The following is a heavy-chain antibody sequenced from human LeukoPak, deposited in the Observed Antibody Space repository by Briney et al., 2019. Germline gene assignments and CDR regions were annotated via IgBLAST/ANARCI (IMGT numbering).Heavy chain of an antibody. CDR2: IRYDGSNQ. CDR1: AFTFSSYG. J-gene: IGHJ4*02. Sequence: GGSLRLSCAASAFTFSSYGMHWVRQAPGKGLEWVAFIRYDGSNQFYTDSVKGRFTISRDNSKNTLYLQMNSLRAEDTAVYYCAKDLYGSGSYQIRLFDYWGQGTLVTVSS. D-gene: IGHD3-10*01. CDR3: AKDLYGSGSYQIRLFDY. V-gene: IGHV3-30*02.